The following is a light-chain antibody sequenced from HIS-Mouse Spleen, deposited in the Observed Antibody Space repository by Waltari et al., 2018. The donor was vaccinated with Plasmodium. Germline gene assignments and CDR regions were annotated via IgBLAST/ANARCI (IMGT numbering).Light chain of an antibody. CDR2: GAS. V-gene: IGKV3-15*01. J-gene: IGKJ3*01. Sequence: EIVMTQSPATLSVSPGERATLSCRASQSVSSNLAWYQQKPGQVPRLLIYGASTRATGIPARFSVSGSGTEFTLTISSLQSEDFAVYYCQQYNNWSFTFGPGTKVDIK. CDR3: QQYNNWSFT. CDR1: QSVSSN.